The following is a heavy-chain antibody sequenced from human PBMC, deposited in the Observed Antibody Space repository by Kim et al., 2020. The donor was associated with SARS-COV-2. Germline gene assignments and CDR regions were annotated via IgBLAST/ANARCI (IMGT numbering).Heavy chain of an antibody. CDR2: INHSGST. CDR1: GGSFSGYY. D-gene: IGHD6-19*01. J-gene: IGHJ2*01. Sequence: SETLSLTCAVYGGSFSGYYWSWIRQPPGKGLEWIGEINHSGSTNYNPSLKSRVTISVDTSKNQFSLKLSSVTAADTAVYYCARGPGIAVAGTPPFDLWGRGTLVTVSS. CDR3: ARGPGIAVAGTPPFDL. V-gene: IGHV4-34*01.